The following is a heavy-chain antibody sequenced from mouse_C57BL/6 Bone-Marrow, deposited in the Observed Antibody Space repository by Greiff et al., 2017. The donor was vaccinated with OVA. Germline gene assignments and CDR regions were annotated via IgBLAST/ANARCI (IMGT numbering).Heavy chain of an antibody. CDR1: GFTFSSYG. V-gene: IGHV5-6*02. Sequence: EVKLVESGGDLVKPGGSLKLSCAASGFTFSSYGMSWVRQTPDKRLEWVATISSGGSYTYYPDSVKGRFTISRDNAKNTLYLQMSSLKSEDTAMYDCARRLGPFAYWGQGTLVTVSA. J-gene: IGHJ3*01. D-gene: IGHD4-1*01. CDR3: ARRLGPFAY. CDR2: ISSGGSYT.